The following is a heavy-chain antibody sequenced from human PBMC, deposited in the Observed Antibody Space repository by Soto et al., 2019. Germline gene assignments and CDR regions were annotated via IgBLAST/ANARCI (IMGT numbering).Heavy chain of an antibody. CDR2: IYYSGST. CDR3: ARGRGVVVPAAMRDTPSEFDY. D-gene: IGHD2-2*01. V-gene: IGHV4-30-4*01. CDR1: GGSISSGDYY. Sequence: PSETLSLTCTVSGGSISSGDYYWSWIRQPPGKGLELIGYIYYSGSTYYNPSLNSRATISVDTSKNQFSLKLSSLTAADTDVYYCARGRGVVVPAAMRDTPSEFDYWGEGIMVTVSS. J-gene: IGHJ4*02.